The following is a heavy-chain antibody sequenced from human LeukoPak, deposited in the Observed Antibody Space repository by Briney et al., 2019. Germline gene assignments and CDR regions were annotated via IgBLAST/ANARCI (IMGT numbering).Heavy chain of an antibody. CDR2: IYYSGMM. J-gene: IGHJ4*02. V-gene: IGHV4-59*08. Sequence: SETLSLTCTVSGGSISGHYWSWIRQPPGKGLEWIGFIYYSGMMTYNPSHKSRVTISVDMSKNQFSLKLSSVTAADTALYYCARYFCSGGICYHFDYWGQGTLVTVSS. CDR3: ARYFCSGGICYHFDY. CDR1: GGSISGHY. D-gene: IGHD2-15*01.